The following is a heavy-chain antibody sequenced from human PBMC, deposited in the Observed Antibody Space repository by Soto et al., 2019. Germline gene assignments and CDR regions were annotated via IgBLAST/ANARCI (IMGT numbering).Heavy chain of an antibody. CDR2: ISSSSSYI. CDR3: ARVRSDGSGSWEGDDYYYYMDV. D-gene: IGHD3-10*01. Sequence: EVQLVETGGGLVKPGGSLRLSCAASGFTFSSYSMNWVRQAPGKGLEWVSSISSSSSYIYYADSVKGRFTISRDNAKNSLYLQTNSLRAEDTAVYYCARVRSDGSGSWEGDDYYYYMDVWGKGTTVTVSS. J-gene: IGHJ6*03. V-gene: IGHV3-21*01. CDR1: GFTFSSYS.